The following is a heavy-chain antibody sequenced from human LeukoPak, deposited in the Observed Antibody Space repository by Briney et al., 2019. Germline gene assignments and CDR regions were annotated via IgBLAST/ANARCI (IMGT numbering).Heavy chain of an antibody. Sequence: GGSLRLSCAASGFTFSSYAMSWVRQAPGKGLKWVSAISGSGGSTNYADPVKGRFTISRDNSKNTLYLQMNSLRAEDTAVYYCAKDEEWIQPYYFDYWGQGTLVTVSS. CDR1: GFTFSSYA. V-gene: IGHV3-23*01. J-gene: IGHJ4*02. CDR2: ISGSGGST. CDR3: AKDEEWIQPYYFDY. D-gene: IGHD5-18*01.